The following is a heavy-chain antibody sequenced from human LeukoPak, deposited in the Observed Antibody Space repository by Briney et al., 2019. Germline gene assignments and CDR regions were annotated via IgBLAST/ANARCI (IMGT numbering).Heavy chain of an antibody. Sequence: SGPTLVKPTQTLTLTCTFSGFSLSTSGVGVGWIRQPPGKALEWLAPIYWDDDKRYSPSLKSRLTITKDTSKNQVVLTMTNMDPVDTATYYCAHSSLEKWELLEVNFDYWGQGTLVTVSS. V-gene: IGHV2-5*02. CDR1: GFSLSTSGVG. J-gene: IGHJ4*02. D-gene: IGHD1-26*01. CDR2: IYWDDDK. CDR3: AHSSLEKWELLEVNFDY.